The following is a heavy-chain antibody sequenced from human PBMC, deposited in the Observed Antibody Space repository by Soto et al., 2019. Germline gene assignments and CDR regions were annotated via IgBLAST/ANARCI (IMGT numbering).Heavy chain of an antibody. CDR1: GGTFSSYA. D-gene: IGHD5-12*01. Sequence: ASVKVSCKASGGTFSSYAISWVRQAPGQGLEWMGGINPNFGAANYAQKFQGRVTMTRDASISTAYMELSRLRSDDTAVYYCARDRGHIVATTGGYYYGMDVWGQGTTVTVSS. CDR2: INPNFGAA. J-gene: IGHJ6*02. CDR3: ARDRGHIVATTGGYYYGMDV. V-gene: IGHV1-69*05.